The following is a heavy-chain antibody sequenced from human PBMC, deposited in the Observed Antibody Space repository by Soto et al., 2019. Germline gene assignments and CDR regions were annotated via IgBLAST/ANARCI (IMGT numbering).Heavy chain of an antibody. Sequence: QMHLVQSGAEVKKPGSSVKVSCKASGGSFTYTLSWVRQAPGQGLEWMGGIIPIFGTTNYAQKFQGRITMTADESTKTAYIELSTLRSEDTAVYYCARLHSHGTYGMDVWGQGTTVTVSS. V-gene: IGHV1-69*01. J-gene: IGHJ6*02. CDR3: ARLHSHGTYGMDV. CDR1: GGSFTYT. CDR2: IIPIFGTT. D-gene: IGHD5-18*01.